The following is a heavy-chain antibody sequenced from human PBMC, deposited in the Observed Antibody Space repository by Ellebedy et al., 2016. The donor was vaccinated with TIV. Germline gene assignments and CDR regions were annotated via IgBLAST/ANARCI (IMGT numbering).Heavy chain of an antibody. D-gene: IGHD4-11*01. CDR1: GGSISSSSYY. V-gene: IGHV4-39*01. J-gene: IGHJ5*02. CDR3: ARHQKYSNYLATSGSVFDP. Sequence: SETLSLXXTVSGGSISSSSYYWGWIRQPPGKGLEWIGSIYYSGSTYYNPSLKSRVTISVDTSKNQFSLKLSSVTAADTAVYYCARHQKYSNYLATSGSVFDPWGQGTLVTVSS. CDR2: IYYSGST.